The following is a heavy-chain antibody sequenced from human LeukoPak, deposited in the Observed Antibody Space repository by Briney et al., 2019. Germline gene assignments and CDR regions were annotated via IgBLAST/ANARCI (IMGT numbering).Heavy chain of an antibody. V-gene: IGHV1-18*01. CDR1: GYTFSSYA. D-gene: IGHD3-22*01. CDR2: ISAYNGNT. CDR3: ARGVTMIVAPGDAFDI. Sequence: ASVKVSCKASGYTFSSYAISWVRQAPGQGLEWMGWISAYNGNTNYAQKLQGRVTMTTDTSTSTAYMELRSLRSDDTAVYYCARGVTMIVAPGDAFDIWGQGTMVTVSS. J-gene: IGHJ3*02.